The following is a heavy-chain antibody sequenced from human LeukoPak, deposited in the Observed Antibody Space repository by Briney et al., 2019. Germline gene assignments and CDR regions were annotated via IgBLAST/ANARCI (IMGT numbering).Heavy chain of an antibody. CDR1: GGSLSSYY. CDR3: ARGGGWSPYYFDY. J-gene: IGHJ4*02. V-gene: IGHV4-59*01. D-gene: IGHD6-19*01. CDR2: IYYSGTT. Sequence: SETLSLTCTVSGGSLSSYYWSWIRQPPGKGLEWNGYIYYSGTTNYNPSLKSRVTISVDTSNNQFSLKLNSVTAADTAVYYCARGGGWSPYYFDYWGQGTLVTVSS.